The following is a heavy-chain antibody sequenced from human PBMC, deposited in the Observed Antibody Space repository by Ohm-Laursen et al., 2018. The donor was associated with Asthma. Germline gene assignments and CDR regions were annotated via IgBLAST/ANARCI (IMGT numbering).Heavy chain of an antibody. CDR3: ARDRVLRFLEWLPTGGMDV. CDR2: IIPIFGIA. Sequence: GASVKVSCKASGGTFSSYAISWVRQAPGQGLEWMGGIIPIFGIANYAQKFQGRVTITADKSTSTAYMELSSLRSEDTAVYYCARDRVLRFLEWLPTGGMDVWGQGTTVTVSS. CDR1: GGTFSSYA. D-gene: IGHD3-3*01. V-gene: IGHV1-69*10. J-gene: IGHJ6*02.